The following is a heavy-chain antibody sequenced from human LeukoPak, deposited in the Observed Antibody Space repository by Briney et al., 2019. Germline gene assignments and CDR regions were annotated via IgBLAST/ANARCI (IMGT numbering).Heavy chain of an antibody. Sequence: TTGGSLRLSCAASGFTFSSYAMSWVRQAPGKGLEWIGSIYYSGSTNYNPSLKSRVTISVDTSKNQFSLKLSSVTAADTAVYYCALASGYYFSPDYWGQGTLVTVSS. CDR3: ALASGYYFSPDY. CDR1: GFTFSSYA. V-gene: IGHV4-59*01. D-gene: IGHD3-22*01. J-gene: IGHJ4*02. CDR2: IYYSGST.